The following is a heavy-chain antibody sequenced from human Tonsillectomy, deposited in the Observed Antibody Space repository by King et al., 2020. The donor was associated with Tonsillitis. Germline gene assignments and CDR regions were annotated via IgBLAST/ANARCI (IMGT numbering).Heavy chain of an antibody. V-gene: IGHV2-5*09. Sequence: VTLKESGPTLVKPTQTLTLTFTFSGFSLSTSGVGVGWIRQPPGKAPGWLSVIYLDDDKRYRSSLQSRLTITKDTSKNQVALTMTNMDPVDTATYYCSHSDPEIRHGYNFWGQGILVTVSS. D-gene: IGHD5-24*01. CDR3: SHSDPEIRHGYNF. CDR2: IYLDDDK. CDR1: GFSLSTSGVG. J-gene: IGHJ4*02.